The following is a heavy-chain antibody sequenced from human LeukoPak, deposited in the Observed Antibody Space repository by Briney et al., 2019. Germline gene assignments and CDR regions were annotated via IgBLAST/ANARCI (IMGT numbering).Heavy chain of an antibody. CDR3: ARVMSGYYVVLDM. Sequence: GGFLRLSCAASGLTFSNYWMHWVRQAPGKGLVWVSRIRTDGLETSYADSVKGRFTVSRDNAENTLYLQMNSLRAEDTAVYYCARVMSGYYVVLDMWGQGTMVTVSA. CDR1: GLTFSNYW. V-gene: IGHV3-74*01. J-gene: IGHJ3*02. CDR2: IRTDGLET. D-gene: IGHD3-3*01.